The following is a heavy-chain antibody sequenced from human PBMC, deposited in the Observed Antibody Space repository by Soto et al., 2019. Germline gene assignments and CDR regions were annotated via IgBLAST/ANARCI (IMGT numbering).Heavy chain of an antibody. CDR3: ARTRKRTYYDFWSGPSVYYYYGMDV. CDR2: ISYDGSNK. Sequence: GGSLRLSCAASGFTFSSYAMHWVRQAPGKGLEWVAVISYDGSNKYYADSVKGRFTISRDNSKNTLYLQMNSLRAEDTAVYYCARTRKRTYYDFWSGPSVYYYYGMDVWGQGTTVTVSS. D-gene: IGHD3-3*01. V-gene: IGHV3-30-3*01. J-gene: IGHJ6*02. CDR1: GFTFSSYA.